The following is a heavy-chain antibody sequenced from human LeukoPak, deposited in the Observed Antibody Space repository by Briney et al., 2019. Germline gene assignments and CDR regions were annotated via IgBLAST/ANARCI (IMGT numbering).Heavy chain of an antibody. CDR2: IWYDGSNK. CDR3: ARERGGEGGRNWFDP. Sequence: PGGSLRLSCAASGFTFSSYGMHWVRQAPGKGLEWVAVIWYDGSNKYYADSVKGRFTISRDNSKNTLYLQMNSLRAEDTAVYYCARERGGEGGRNWFDPWGQGTLVTVSS. V-gene: IGHV3-33*01. CDR1: GFTFSSYG. J-gene: IGHJ5*02. D-gene: IGHD2-15*01.